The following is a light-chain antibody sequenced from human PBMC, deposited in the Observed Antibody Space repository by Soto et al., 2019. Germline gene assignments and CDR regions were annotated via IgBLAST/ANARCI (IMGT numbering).Light chain of an antibody. J-gene: IGKJ5*01. CDR2: DAS. Sequence: ESQRTRSPSSLCSSLVEIVSIPCEASQDITDYLNWCQQKPGKAPNLLIYDASNLETGVPSRFSGSESGTDFTLTISSLQPEDVATYYCQKYNSAPITFGQGTRLEN. CDR1: QDITDY. V-gene: IGKV1-33*01. CDR3: QKYNSAPIT.